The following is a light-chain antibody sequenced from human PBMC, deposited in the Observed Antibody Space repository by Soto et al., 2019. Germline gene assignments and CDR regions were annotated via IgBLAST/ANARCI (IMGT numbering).Light chain of an antibody. V-gene: IGLV1-40*01. CDR3: QSYDSSLSGWV. Sequence: QAVVTQPPSVSGAPGQRVTISCTGSSSNIGAGFHVHWYQQLPGTAPKLLINGPSGVADRFSGSKSGTSASLAITGLQPEDEADYYCQSYDSSLSGWVFGGGTKLTVL. J-gene: IGLJ3*02. CDR1: SSNIGAGFH.